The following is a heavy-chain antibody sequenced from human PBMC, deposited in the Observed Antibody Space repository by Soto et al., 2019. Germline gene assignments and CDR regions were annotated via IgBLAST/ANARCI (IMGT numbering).Heavy chain of an antibody. CDR3: ARRVDSSSWYDDY. Sequence: GASVKVSCKASGYTFNRTGISWVRQAPGQGPEWMGWISTYNGNTNYAQTLQGRVTMTTDTSTSTAYMELRSLRSDDTAVYYCARRVDSSSWYDDYWGQGTLVTVS. CDR2: ISTYNGNT. CDR1: GYTFNRTG. J-gene: IGHJ4*02. V-gene: IGHV1-18*01. D-gene: IGHD6-13*01.